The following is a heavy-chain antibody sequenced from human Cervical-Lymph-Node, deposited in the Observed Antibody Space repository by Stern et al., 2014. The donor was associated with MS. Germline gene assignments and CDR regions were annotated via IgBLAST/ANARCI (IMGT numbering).Heavy chain of an antibody. CDR1: GDSISSYTHY. Sequence: VQLEESGPGLVKPSETLSLTCAVSGDSISSYTHYWAWIRQPPGKGLEWIGSVYYSGAPSYNPSLKSPVPIPVDTSKNHFPLGLNSVTAADTAVYYCAKHACTGAACPFDLWGQGTLVTVSS. J-gene: IGHJ4*02. CDR3: AKHACTGAACPFDL. V-gene: IGHV4-39*01. D-gene: IGHD2-8*02. CDR2: VYYSGAP.